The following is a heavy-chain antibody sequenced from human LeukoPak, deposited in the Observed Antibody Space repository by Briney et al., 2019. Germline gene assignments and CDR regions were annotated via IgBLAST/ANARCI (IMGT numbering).Heavy chain of an antibody. J-gene: IGHJ3*02. V-gene: IGHV4-61*02. CDR3: AREGPWASDAFDI. Sequence: SQTLSLTCTVSGGSISSGSYYWSWIRQPAGTGLEWIGRIYTSGSTNYNPSLKSRVTISVDTSKNQFSLKLSSVTAADTAVYYCAREGPWASDAFDIWGQGTKVTVSS. CDR1: GGSISSGSYY. CDR2: IYTSGST.